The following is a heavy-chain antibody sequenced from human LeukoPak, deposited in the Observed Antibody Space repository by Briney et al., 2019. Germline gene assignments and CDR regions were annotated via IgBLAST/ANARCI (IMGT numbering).Heavy chain of an antibody. Sequence: GGSLRLSCAASGFTFSNYWLTWVRQAPGQGLEWVANIKQDGSEKHYVDSVKGRFTISRDNAENSLYLQMDSLRAEDTAVYYCARDRQIAYWGQGTLVTVSS. V-gene: IGHV3-7*01. J-gene: IGHJ4*02. CDR3: ARDRQIAY. CDR2: IKQDGSEK. CDR1: GFTFSNYW.